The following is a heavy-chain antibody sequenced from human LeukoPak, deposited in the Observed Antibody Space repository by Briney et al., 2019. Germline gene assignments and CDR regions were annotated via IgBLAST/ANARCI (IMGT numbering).Heavy chain of an antibody. CDR3: ARLYGDADY. J-gene: IGHJ4*02. Sequence: GESLKISCKGSGYRFTTYWIGWVRQMPGKGLEGMGMIYARDSDTRYSTSCEGQVTISADKSISTAYLQWNSLNASDTAMYYCARLYGDADYWGRGTLVTVSS. D-gene: IGHD4-17*01. CDR2: IYARDSDT. V-gene: IGHV5-51*01. CDR1: GYRFTTYW.